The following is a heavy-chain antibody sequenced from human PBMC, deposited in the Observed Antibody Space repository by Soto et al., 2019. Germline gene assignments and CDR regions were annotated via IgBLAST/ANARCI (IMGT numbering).Heavy chain of an antibody. CDR2: IIPIFHTT. Sequence: QVQLVQSGPEVKKPGSSVKVSCKASGGTFDNYGFTWVRQARGQGLEWMGGIIPIFHTTGYAHKFQGRVTITADESTSTVYMELSSLRSEDTAVYYCATWAYVWGSRWGEWSFELWGRGTLVTVSS. CDR3: ATWAYVWGSRWGEWSFEL. D-gene: IGHD3-16*01. CDR1: GGTFDNYG. J-gene: IGHJ2*01. V-gene: IGHV1-69*12.